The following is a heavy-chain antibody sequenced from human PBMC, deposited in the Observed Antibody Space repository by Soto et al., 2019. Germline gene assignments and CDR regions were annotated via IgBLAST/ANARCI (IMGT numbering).Heavy chain of an antibody. CDR3: EKDRDSSSWYFPYYYYGMDV. CDR1: GFTFSSYA. D-gene: IGHD6-13*01. Sequence: GVSLRLSCAASGFTFSSYAMSWVRQAPGKVLEWVSAISGSGGSTYYADSVKGRFTISRDNSKNTLYLQMNSLRAEDTAVYYCEKDRDSSSWYFPYYYYGMDVWGQGTTVTVSS. J-gene: IGHJ6*02. V-gene: IGHV3-23*01. CDR2: ISGSGGST.